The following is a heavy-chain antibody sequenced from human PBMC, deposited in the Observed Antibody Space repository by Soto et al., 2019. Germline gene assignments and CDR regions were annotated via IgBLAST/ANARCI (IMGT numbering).Heavy chain of an antibody. CDR2: ISYDGSNK. J-gene: IGHJ4*02. Sequence: GGTLRRSGAASGLTFSSYAMHWVRQAPGKGLEWVAVISYDGSNKYYADSVKGRFTISRDNSKNTLYLQMNSLRAEDTAVYYCARLVGATDYWAQGTLVPVSS. D-gene: IGHD1-26*01. V-gene: IGHV3-30-3*01. CDR1: GLTFSSYA. CDR3: ARLVGATDY.